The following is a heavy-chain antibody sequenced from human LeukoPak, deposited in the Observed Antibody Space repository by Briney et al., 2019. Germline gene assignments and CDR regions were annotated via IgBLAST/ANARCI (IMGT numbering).Heavy chain of an antibody. D-gene: IGHD6-13*01. CDR2: IYYSGST. V-gene: IGHV4-59*01. CDR3: ASPAAAGNYFDY. Sequence: SETLSLTCTVSGGSISSYYWSWIRQPPGKGLEGIGYIYYSGSTNYNPSLKSRVPISVDTSKNQFSLKLSSVTAADTAVYYCASPAAAGNYFDYWGQGTLVTVSS. CDR1: GGSISSYY. J-gene: IGHJ4*02.